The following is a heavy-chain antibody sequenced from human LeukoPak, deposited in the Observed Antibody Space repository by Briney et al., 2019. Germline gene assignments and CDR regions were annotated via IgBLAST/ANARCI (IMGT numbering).Heavy chain of an antibody. Sequence: GGSLRLSCTVSGFTVSSNSWSWVRQAPGKGLEWVSSISSSSSYIYYADSVKGRFTISRDNAKNSLYLQMNSLRAEDTAVYYCARVKKYCSGGSCYPGAAFDIWGQGTMVTVSS. CDR2: ISSSSSYI. D-gene: IGHD2-15*01. CDR3: ARVKKYCSGGSCYPGAAFDI. CDR1: GFTVSSNS. J-gene: IGHJ3*02. V-gene: IGHV3-21*01.